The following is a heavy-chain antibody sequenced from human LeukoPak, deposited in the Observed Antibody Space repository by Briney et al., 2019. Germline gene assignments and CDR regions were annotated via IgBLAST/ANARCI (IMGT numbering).Heavy chain of an antibody. CDR2: ISAYNGNT. D-gene: IGHD3-10*01. Sequence: ASVKVSCKASGYTFTSYGISWVRQAPGQGLEWMGWISAYNGNTNYAQKLQGRVTMTTDTSTSTAYMELRSLRSDDTAVYYCARGYGSGSYYSMAWDYWGQGTLVTVSS. CDR1: GYTFTSYG. CDR3: ARGYGSGSYYSMAWDY. J-gene: IGHJ4*02. V-gene: IGHV1-18*01.